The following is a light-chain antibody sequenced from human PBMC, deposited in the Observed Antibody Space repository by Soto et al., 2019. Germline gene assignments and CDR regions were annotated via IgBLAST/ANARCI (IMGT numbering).Light chain of an antibody. Sequence: SPDSLAVSLGERATINCKSSQSVLYSPNNKSYLAWYQQKPGQPPKLLIYWASTRESGVPDRFGGSGSGTDFTLTITSLQAEDVAVYYCQQYYSIPITFGQGTRLEIK. CDR1: QSVLYSPNNKSY. V-gene: IGKV4-1*01. CDR2: WAS. J-gene: IGKJ5*01. CDR3: QQYYSIPIT.